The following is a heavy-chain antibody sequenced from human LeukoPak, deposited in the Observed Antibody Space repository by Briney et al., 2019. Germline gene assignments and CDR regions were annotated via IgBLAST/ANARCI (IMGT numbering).Heavy chain of an antibody. J-gene: IGHJ5*02. D-gene: IGHD3-22*01. CDR2: IYYSGST. V-gene: IGHV4-59*01. CDR1: GGSISSYY. CDR3: ARVSSTNFYDNRGWFDP. Sequence: SETLSLTCTASGGSISSYYWSWIRQPPGKGLEWIGYIYYSGSTNYNPSLKSRVTISVDTSKNQFSLKLSSVTAADTAVYYCARVSSTNFYDNRGWFDPWGRGTLVTVSS.